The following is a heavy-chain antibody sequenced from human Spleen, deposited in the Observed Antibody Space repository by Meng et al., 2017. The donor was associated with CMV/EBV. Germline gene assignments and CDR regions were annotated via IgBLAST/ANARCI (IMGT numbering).Heavy chain of an antibody. CDR2: INPNSGGT. Sequence: ASVKVSCKASGYTFTGYYMHWVRQAPGQGLEWMGWINPNSGGTNYAQKFQGRVTMTRDTSISTAYMELSRLRSDDTAVYYCAKHSSSGHWYFDLWGRSTLVTVSS. CDR1: GYTFTGYY. J-gene: IGHJ2*01. D-gene: IGHD6-6*01. V-gene: IGHV1-2*02. CDR3: AKHSSSGHWYFDL.